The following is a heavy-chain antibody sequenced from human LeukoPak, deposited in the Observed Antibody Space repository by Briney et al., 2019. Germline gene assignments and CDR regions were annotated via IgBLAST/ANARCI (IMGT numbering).Heavy chain of an antibody. CDR3: ARDYGGSSPFDY. Sequence: AGGSLRLSCAASGFSLSSYAMSWVRQAPGKGLEWVSATSSTDAGTYHADSVRGRFTISRDSSKNTLYLQMNSLRAEDTAVYYCARDYGGSSPFDYWGQGTLVTVSS. J-gene: IGHJ4*02. CDR2: TSSTDAGT. V-gene: IGHV3-23*01. CDR1: GFSLSSYA. D-gene: IGHD4-23*01.